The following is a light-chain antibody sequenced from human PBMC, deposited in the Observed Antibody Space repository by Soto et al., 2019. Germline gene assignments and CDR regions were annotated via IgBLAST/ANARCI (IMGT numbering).Light chain of an antibody. Sequence: QSVLTQPASVSGSPGQSITISCTGTSSDVGGYNYVSWSQQHPGKAPKLMISEVSNRPSGVSNRFSGSKSGNTASLTISGLQAEDEADYYCSSYTSSSLYVFGTGTKVTVL. V-gene: IGLV2-14*01. J-gene: IGLJ1*01. CDR3: SSYTSSSLYV. CDR1: SSDVGGYNY. CDR2: EVS.